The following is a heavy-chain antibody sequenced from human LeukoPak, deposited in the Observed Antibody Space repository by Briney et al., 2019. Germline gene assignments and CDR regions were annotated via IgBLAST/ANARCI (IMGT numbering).Heavy chain of an antibody. Sequence: GGSLRLSCAASGFIFSSYWMSWVRQVPGKGLEWVSGINWNGGSTGYVDSVKGRFTISRDNAKNSLYLQMNSLRAEDTALYYCARDWFTRLGELSPDRAFDYWGQGTLVTVSS. CDR3: ARDWFTRLGELSPDRAFDY. V-gene: IGHV3-20*04. D-gene: IGHD3-16*02. CDR1: GFIFSSYW. J-gene: IGHJ4*02. CDR2: INWNGGST.